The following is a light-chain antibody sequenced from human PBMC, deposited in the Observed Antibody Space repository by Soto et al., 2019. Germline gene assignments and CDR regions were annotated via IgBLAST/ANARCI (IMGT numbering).Light chain of an antibody. Sequence: EILLTQSPGTLSLSPGDRATLSCRASQSLTSSFLAWYQQKPGQTPRLLIYGASIRATDIPDRFSGSGSGTEFTLTISRLEPEDFAVYFCQQYGRLTLSFGGGTKVEIK. CDR3: QQYGRLTLS. CDR1: QSLTSSF. CDR2: GAS. J-gene: IGKJ4*01. V-gene: IGKV3-20*01.